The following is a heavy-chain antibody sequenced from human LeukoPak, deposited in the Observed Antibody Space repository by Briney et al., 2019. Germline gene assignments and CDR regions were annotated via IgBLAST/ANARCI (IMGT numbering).Heavy chain of an antibody. CDR3: ARRGTAVAGSYFDY. Sequence: SVKASCKASGGTFSSYAISWVRQAPGQGLEWMGGIIPIFGTANYAQKFQGRVTITTDESTSTAYMELSSLRSEDTAVYYCARRGTAVAGSYFDYWGQGTLVTVSP. CDR1: GGTFSSYA. J-gene: IGHJ4*02. V-gene: IGHV1-69*05. CDR2: IIPIFGTA. D-gene: IGHD6-19*01.